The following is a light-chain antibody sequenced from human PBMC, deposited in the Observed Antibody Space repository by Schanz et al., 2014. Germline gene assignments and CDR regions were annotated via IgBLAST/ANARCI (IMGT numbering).Light chain of an antibody. Sequence: QLVLTQSPSASASLGASVKLTCTLSSGHSSYDIAWHQQQPEKGPRYLMKLNSDGSHSKGDGIPDRFSGSSSGAERYLTISSLQSEDEADYYCQTWDTGIWVFGGGTKLTVL. J-gene: IGLJ3*02. CDR1: SGHSSYD. V-gene: IGLV4-69*01. CDR3: QTWDTGIWV. CDR2: LNSDGSH.